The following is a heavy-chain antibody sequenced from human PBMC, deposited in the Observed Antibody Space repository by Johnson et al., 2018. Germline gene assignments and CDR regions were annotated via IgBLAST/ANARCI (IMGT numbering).Heavy chain of an antibody. CDR1: GGSFSDYS. Sequence: QVQLQQWGAGLLKPSETLSLSCAVYGGSFSDYSWTWIRQPPGTGLEWIGEINHSGSTTYNPSLKSRVTISVDTSNKQFSLKLSSVTAADTAMYYCARGQGTMDVWGKGTTVTVSS. J-gene: IGHJ6*03. CDR2: INHSGST. V-gene: IGHV4-34*01. D-gene: IGHD1-1*01. CDR3: ARGQGTMDV.